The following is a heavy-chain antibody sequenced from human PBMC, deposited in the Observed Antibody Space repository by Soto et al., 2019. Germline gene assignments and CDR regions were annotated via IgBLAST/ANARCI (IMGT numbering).Heavy chain of an antibody. Sequence: GGSLRLSCAASGFTFSSYAMSWVRQAPGKGLEWVSAISGSGGSTYYADSVKGRFTISRDNSKNTLYLQMNSLRAEDTAVYYCAKDQAYSSSWYKSLTEYNWFDPWGQGTLVTVSS. D-gene: IGHD6-13*01. J-gene: IGHJ5*02. CDR2: ISGSGGST. CDR3: AKDQAYSSSWYKSLTEYNWFDP. CDR1: GFTFSSYA. V-gene: IGHV3-23*01.